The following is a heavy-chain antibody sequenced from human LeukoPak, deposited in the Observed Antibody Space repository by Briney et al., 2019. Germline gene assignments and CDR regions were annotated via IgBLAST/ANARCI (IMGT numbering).Heavy chain of an antibody. CDR1: GYTFTSYG. V-gene: IGHV1-18*04. CDR2: ISAYNGNT. CDR3: ARDTCSGGSCYSTINDY. J-gene: IGHJ4*02. Sequence: GASVKVSCKASGYTFTSYGISWVRQAPGQGLEWMGWISAYNGNTNYAQKLQGRVTMTTDTSTSTAYMELRSLRSGDTAVYYRARDTCSGGSCYSTINDYWGQGTLVTVSS. D-gene: IGHD2-15*01.